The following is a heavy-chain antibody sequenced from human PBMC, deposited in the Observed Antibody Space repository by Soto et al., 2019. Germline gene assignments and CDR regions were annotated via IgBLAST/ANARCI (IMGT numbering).Heavy chain of an antibody. D-gene: IGHD3-10*01. Sequence: EVQLVESGGDLVQPGGSLRLSCAASGFTFSYYWMHWVRQPPGKGLVWVSRIHSDGSATTYADSVKGRFTISRDNAKNMLYLQRNILTGDDTSVDSGARGARGAFDDWGQRPLVTVS. CDR2: IHSDGSAT. CDR3: ARGARGAFDD. V-gene: IGHV3-74*01. J-gene: IGHJ4*02. CDR1: GFTFSYYW.